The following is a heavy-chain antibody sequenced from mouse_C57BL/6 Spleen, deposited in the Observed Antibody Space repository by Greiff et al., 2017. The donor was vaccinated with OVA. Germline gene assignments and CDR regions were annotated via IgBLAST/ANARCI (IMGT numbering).Heavy chain of an antibody. CDR2: IDPSDSET. CDR1: GYTFTSYW. Sequence: QVQLQQPGAELVRPGSSVKLSCKASGYTFTSYWMHWVKQRPIQGLEWIGNIDPSDSETHYNQKFKDKATLTVDKSSSTAYMQLSSLTSEDSAVYYCARGEIYYYGSSYKGIDYWGQGTTLTVSS. V-gene: IGHV1-52*01. J-gene: IGHJ2*01. CDR3: ARGEIYYYGSSYKGIDY. D-gene: IGHD1-1*01.